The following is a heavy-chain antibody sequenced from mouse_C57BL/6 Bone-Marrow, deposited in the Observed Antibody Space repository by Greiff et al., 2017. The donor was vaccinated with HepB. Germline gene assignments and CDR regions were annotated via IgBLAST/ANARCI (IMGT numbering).Heavy chain of an antibody. CDR1: GYTFTDYY. D-gene: IGHD2-4*01. V-gene: IGHV1-76*01. J-gene: IGHJ3*01. Sequence: VQVVESGAELVRPGASVKLSCKASGYTFTDYYINWVKQRPGQGLEWIARIYPGSGNTYYNEKFKGKATLTAEKSSSTAYMQLSSLTSEDSAVYFCARRRGYDYDGFAYWGQGTLVTVSA. CDR2: IYPGSGNT. CDR3: ARRRGYDYDGFAY.